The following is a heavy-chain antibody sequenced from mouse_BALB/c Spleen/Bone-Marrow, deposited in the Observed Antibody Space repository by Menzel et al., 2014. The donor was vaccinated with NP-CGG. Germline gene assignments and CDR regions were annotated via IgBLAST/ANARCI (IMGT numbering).Heavy chain of an antibody. D-gene: IGHD1-2*01. V-gene: IGHV4-1*02. CDR1: GFDFSGYW. Sequence: DVKLVESGGGLVQPGGSLKLSCAASGFDFSGYWMTWVRQAPGKGLEWIGEINPDSSTINHTPSLKDKFIISRDNAKNALYQQMSKVRSEDTALYYCARPGYYGYQDVWGAGTTVTVSS. CDR2: INPDSSTI. CDR3: ARPGYYGYQDV. J-gene: IGHJ1*01.